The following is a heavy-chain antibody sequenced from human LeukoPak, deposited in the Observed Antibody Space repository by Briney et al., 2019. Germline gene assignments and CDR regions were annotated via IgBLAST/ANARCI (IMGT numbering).Heavy chain of an antibody. CDR1: GFTFSSYW. J-gene: IGHJ3*02. D-gene: IGHD6-13*01. CDR3: ARDRRQQLALDAFDI. V-gene: IGHV3-74*01. CDR2: INSDGSTT. Sequence: GGSLRLSCAASGFTFSSYWMHWVRQAPGKGLVWVSRINSDGSTTSYADSVKGRFTISRDNAENSLYLQMNSLRAEDTAVYYCARDRRQQLALDAFDIWGQGTMVTVSS.